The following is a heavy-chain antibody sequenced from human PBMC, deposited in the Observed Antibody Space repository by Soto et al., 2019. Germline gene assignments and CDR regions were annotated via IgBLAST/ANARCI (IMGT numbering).Heavy chain of an antibody. J-gene: IGHJ6*02. D-gene: IGHD3-10*01. CDR2: MRTKANSYAT. V-gene: IGHV3-73*02. CDR1: GLTFSGSA. Sequence: EVQLVQSGGGLVQPGGSLKLSCAAFGLTFSGSAVHWVRQASGKGLEWVGRMRTKANSYATTYAESVKGRFTISRDDSKNRVYLQMNSLKSEDTAVYFCTSGRRDVWCQGTKVTVSS. CDR3: TSGRRDV.